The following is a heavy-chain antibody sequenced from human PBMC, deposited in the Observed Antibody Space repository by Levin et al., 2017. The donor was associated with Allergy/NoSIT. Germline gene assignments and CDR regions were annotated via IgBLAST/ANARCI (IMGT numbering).Heavy chain of an antibody. CDR1: GYTFTGYY. J-gene: IGHJ6*02. V-gene: IGHV1-2*02. CDR3: ATTIFGVVAWGVDV. Sequence: GGSLRLSCKASGYTFTGYYMHWVRQAPGQGLEWMGWINPNSGGTNYAQKFQGRVTMTRDTSISTAYMELSRLRSDDTAVYYCATTIFGVVAWGVDVWGQGTTVTVSS. D-gene: IGHD3-3*01. CDR2: INPNSGGT.